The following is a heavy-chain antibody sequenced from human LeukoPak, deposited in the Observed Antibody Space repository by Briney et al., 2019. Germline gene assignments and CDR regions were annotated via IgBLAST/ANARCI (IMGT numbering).Heavy chain of an antibody. J-gene: IGHJ6*02. CDR1: GFAFSDHY. V-gene: IGHV3-11*05. D-gene: IGHD6-6*01. Sequence: GGSLRLSCAASGFAFSDHYMSWIRQAPGKGLEWVSCISSSSTNRDYAESVKGRFIISRDNAKNSLYLQMNSLRAEDTALYYCAKDNREQLVQGGMDVWGQGTTVTVSS. CDR3: AKDNREQLVQGGMDV. CDR2: ISSSSTNR.